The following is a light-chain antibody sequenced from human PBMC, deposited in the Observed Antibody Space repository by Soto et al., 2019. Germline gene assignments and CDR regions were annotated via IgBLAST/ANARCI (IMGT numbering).Light chain of an antibody. V-gene: IGLV2-14*01. J-gene: IGLJ2*01. CDR3: SSYTSSSTLV. CDR2: EVS. Sequence: QSALTQPASVSGSPGQSITISCTGTSSDVGGYNYVSWYQQHPGKAPKLMIYEVSNRPSGVSNRFSGSKSGNTASLTISGLQAEDAADYYCSSYTSSSTLVFGGGPQLTVL. CDR1: SSDVGGYNY.